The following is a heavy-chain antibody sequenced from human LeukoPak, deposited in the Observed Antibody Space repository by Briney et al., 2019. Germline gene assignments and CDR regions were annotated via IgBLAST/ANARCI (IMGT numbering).Heavy chain of an antibody. D-gene: IGHD3-16*02. J-gene: IGHJ1*01. Sequence: PSETLSLTCTVSGGSLSSYYWSWIRQPPGKGLEWIGHIYYSGSTNYNPSLKSRVTISVDTSKNQFSLKLSSVTAADTAVYYCARAGRERIRVFYDDVWGSYRYILELWGRGTLDSV. V-gene: IGHV4-59*01. CDR1: GGSLSSYY. CDR3: ARAGRERIRVFYDDVWGSYRYILEL. CDR2: IYYSGST.